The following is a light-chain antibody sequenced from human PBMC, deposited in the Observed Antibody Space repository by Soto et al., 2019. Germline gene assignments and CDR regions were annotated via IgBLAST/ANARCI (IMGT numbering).Light chain of an antibody. V-gene: IGKV3-15*01. CDR1: QSVSSN. CDR3: QQYNNWPPWT. CDR2: RAS. J-gene: IGKJ1*01. Sequence: EIVMTQSPATLSVSPGERATLSCRASQSVSSNLAWYQQKPGQAPWLLIYRASTRATGIPARFIGSGSGTAFTLTISSLQSEDFAVYYCQQYNNWPPWTFGQGTKVEIK.